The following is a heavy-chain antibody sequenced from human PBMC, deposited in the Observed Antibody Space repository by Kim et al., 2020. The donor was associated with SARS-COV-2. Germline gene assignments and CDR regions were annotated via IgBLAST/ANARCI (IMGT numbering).Heavy chain of an antibody. J-gene: IGHJ6*02. Sequence: SETLSLTCAVYGGSFSGYYWSWIRQPPGKGLEWIGEINHSGSTNYNPSLKSRVTISVDTSKNQFSLKLSSVTAADTAVYYCARGGGVVVPAAMMGYYGMDVWGQGTTVTVSS. CDR3: ARGGGVVVPAAMMGYYGMDV. V-gene: IGHV4-34*01. CDR2: INHSGST. D-gene: IGHD2-2*01. CDR1: GGSFSGYY.